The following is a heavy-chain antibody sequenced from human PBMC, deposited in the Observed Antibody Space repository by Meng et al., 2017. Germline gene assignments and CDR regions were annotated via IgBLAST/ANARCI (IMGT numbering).Heavy chain of an antibody. J-gene: IGHJ4*02. CDR1: GFTFSSYW. Sequence: LTCAASGFTFSSYWMHWVRQAPGKGLVWVSRINSDGSSTSYADSVKGRFTISRDNAKNTLYLQMNSLRAEDTAVYYCARFSYGGNSDYWGQGTLVTVSS. D-gene: IGHD4-23*01. CDR2: INSDGSST. CDR3: ARFSYGGNSDY. V-gene: IGHV3-74*01.